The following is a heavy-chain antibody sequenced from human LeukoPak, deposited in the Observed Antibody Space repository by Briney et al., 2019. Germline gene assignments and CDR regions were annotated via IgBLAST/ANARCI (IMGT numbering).Heavy chain of an antibody. J-gene: IGHJ6*03. CDR3: ARTQLLFYYMDG. Sequence: SETLSLTCTVSGGSISSHYWSWIRQPPGKGLEWIGYIYYSGSTNYNPSLKSRVTISVDTSKNQFSLKLSSVTAADTAVYYCARTQLLFYYMDGWGKGTTATVSS. CDR1: GGSISSHY. V-gene: IGHV4-59*11. CDR2: IYYSGST. D-gene: IGHD2-2*01.